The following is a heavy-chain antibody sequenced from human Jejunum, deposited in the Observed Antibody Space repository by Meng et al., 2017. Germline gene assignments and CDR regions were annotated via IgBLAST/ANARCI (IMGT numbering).Heavy chain of an antibody. D-gene: IGHD3-3*01. V-gene: IGHV6-1*02. CDR3: ARGFWKSGFDS. CDR2: IYYTSKWNN. CDR1: GDNVPRSNSA. Sequence: QFQVAHSRPRLVKPSPTLYLTCAPSGDNVPRSNSAWNWIRQSPSRGLELLGMIYYTSKWNNEYAVSVRSRITMHADTSKSKSSLHLNSVTPEDTAVYYCARGFWKSGFDSWGQGTLVTVSS. J-gene: IGHJ5*02.